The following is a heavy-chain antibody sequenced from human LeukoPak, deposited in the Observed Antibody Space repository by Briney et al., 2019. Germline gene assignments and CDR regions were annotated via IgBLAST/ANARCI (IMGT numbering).Heavy chain of an antibody. D-gene: IGHD1-26*01. CDR1: GFTLSSYG. V-gene: IGHV3-30*18. Sequence: PGRSLRLSCAASGFTLSSYGMHWVRQAPGKGLEWVAVISYDGSNKYYADSVKGRFTISRDNSKNTLYLQMNSLRAEDTAVYYCAKVKVGATSFHLYFDYWGQGTLVTVSS. CDR3: AKVKVGATSFHLYFDY. CDR2: ISYDGSNK. J-gene: IGHJ4*02.